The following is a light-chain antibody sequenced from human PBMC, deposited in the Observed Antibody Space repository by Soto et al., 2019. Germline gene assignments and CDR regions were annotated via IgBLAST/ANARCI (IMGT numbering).Light chain of an antibody. CDR2: NTD. CDR1: SGSVSTSYY. Sequence: QTVVTQEPSFSVSHGGTVTLTCGLSSGSVSTSYYPSWHQQTPGQAPRTLIYNTDTRSSGVPDRFSGSILGNKAALTITGAQADDESEYYCMLYMGSVFWVFGGGTKVTVL. V-gene: IGLV8-61*01. CDR3: MLYMGSVFWV. J-gene: IGLJ3*02.